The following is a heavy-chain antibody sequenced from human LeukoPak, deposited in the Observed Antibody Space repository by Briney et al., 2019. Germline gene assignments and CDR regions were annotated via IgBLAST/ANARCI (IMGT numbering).Heavy chain of an antibody. CDR3: ASRWPYYWYFDL. CDR2: ISGSGNTI. Sequence: GGSLRLSCAASGFTFSNAWMSWVRQAPGKGLEWVSYISGSGNTIYYADSVKGRFTISRDNAKNSLYLQMNSLRAEDTAVYYCASRWPYYWYFDLWGRGTLVTVSS. V-gene: IGHV3-11*04. CDR1: GFTFSNAW. J-gene: IGHJ2*01. D-gene: IGHD4-23*01.